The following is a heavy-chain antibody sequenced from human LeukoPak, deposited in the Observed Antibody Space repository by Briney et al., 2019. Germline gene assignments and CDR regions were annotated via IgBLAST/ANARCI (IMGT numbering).Heavy chain of an antibody. CDR1: GYTFTSYG. J-gene: IGHJ4*02. D-gene: IGHD3-10*01. CDR2: ISAYNGNT. V-gene: IGHV1-18*01. CDR3: ARDRYGSGSYFDY. Sequence: ASVKVSCKASGYTFTSYGISWVRQAPGQGLEWMGWISAYNGNTNYAQKLQGRVTMTRDMSTSTVYMELSSLRSEDTAVYYCARDRYGSGSYFDYWGQGTLVTVSS.